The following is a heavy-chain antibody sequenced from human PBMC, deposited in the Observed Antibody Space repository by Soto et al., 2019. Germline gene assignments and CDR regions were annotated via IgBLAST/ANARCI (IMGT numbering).Heavy chain of an antibody. CDR3: ATDPWLMVRGVIRDY. Sequence: ASVKVSCKVSGYTLTELSMHWVRQAPGKGLEWMGVFDPEDGETIYAQKFQGRVTMTGDTSTDTAYMGLSSLSSEDTAVYYCATDPWLMVRGVIRDYWGQGTLVTVSS. CDR1: GYTLTELS. J-gene: IGHJ4*02. V-gene: IGHV1-24*01. D-gene: IGHD3-10*01. CDR2: FDPEDGET.